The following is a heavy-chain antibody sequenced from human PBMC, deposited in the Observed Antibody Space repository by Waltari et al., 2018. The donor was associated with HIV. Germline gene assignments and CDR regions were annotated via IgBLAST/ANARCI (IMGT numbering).Heavy chain of an antibody. Sequence: QVTLRESGPALVKSTQTLTLTCSFSGFSLTTSGMCVSWIRQTPGKALEWLARIDWDDDKYYTTSLGTRLTVSEDTSRNQVILTMKNVDPEDTGTYYCARALTGSEAFDSWGQGTTVTVSS. CDR2: IDWDDDK. D-gene: IGHD7-27*01. V-gene: IGHV2-70*15. J-gene: IGHJ3*01. CDR3: ARALTGSEAFDS. CDR1: GFSLTTSGMC.